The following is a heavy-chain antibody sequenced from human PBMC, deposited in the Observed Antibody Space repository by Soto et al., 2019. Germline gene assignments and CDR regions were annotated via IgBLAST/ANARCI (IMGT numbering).Heavy chain of an antibody. CDR3: ASSSSPSGP. CDR2: ISDSGGST. CDR1: GFIFSSYA. V-gene: IGHV3-23*01. J-gene: IGHJ4*02. D-gene: IGHD6-19*01. Sequence: EVQLLESGGGLVQPGGSLRLSCAASGFIFSSYAMSWVRQGPGKGLEWVSAISDSGGSTYYADSAKGRFTISRDNSKSTLYLQMNSLRAEDAATYYCASSSSPSGPWCQGTLVTVSS.